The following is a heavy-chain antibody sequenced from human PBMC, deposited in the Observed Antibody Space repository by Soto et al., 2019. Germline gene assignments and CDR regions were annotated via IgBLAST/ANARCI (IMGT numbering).Heavy chain of an antibody. J-gene: IGHJ2*01. Sequence: PSETLSLTCTVSGGSIGNFHWSWIRQPPGKGLEWIGYSSYGGSTNYNPSLKSRVSISVDTSKNQFSLRLTSVTAADTAVYYCARFYVASVAGMRYFDLWGRGTLVTVSS. D-gene: IGHD6-19*01. CDR1: GGSIGNFH. CDR2: SSYGGST. CDR3: ARFYVASVAGMRYFDL. V-gene: IGHV4-59*01.